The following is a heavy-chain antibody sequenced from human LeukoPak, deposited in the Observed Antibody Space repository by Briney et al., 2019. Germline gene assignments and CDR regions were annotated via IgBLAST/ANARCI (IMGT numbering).Heavy chain of an antibody. CDR2: IYTSGST. J-gene: IGHJ4*02. V-gene: IGHV4-61*02. D-gene: IGHD3-22*01. CDR3: ARVTTGGYYNC. CDR1: GGSISSSSYY. Sequence: PSETLSLTCTVSGGSISSSSYYWSWIRQPAGKGLEWIGRIYTSGSTNYNPSLKRRVTISVDTSKNQFSLKLSSVTAADTAVYYCARVTTGGYYNCWGQGALVTVSS.